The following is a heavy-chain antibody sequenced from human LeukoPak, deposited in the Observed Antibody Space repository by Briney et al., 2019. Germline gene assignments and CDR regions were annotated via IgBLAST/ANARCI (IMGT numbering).Heavy chain of an antibody. CDR1: GYSISSGYY. CDR2: IYHSGST. CDR3: ARAIRFLEWLFPADAFDI. J-gene: IGHJ3*02. V-gene: IGHV4-38-2*02. Sequence: SETLSLTCTVSGYSISSGYYWGWIRQPPGKGLEWIGSIYHSGSTYYNPSLKSRVTISVDTSKNQFSLKLSSVTAADTAVYYCARAIRFLEWLFPADAFDIWGQGTMVTVSS. D-gene: IGHD3-3*01.